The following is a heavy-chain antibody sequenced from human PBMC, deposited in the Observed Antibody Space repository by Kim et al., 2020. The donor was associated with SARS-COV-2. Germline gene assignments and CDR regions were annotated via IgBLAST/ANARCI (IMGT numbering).Heavy chain of an antibody. CDR3: VAFVDTNP. CDR2: IFSSGST. J-gene: IGHJ5*02. V-gene: IGHV4-39*01. D-gene: IGHD5-18*01. CDR1: GGSISTSSYF. Sequence: SETLSLTCTVSGGSISTSSYFWGWVRQAPGKGLEWIGSIFSSGSTYYSPSLKSRVTISLDTPKTEISLKLKYVTGADTAVYYCVAFVDTNPWGQGTLFTV.